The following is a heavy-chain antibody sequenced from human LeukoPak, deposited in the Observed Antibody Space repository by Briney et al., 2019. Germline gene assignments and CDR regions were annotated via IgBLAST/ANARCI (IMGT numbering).Heavy chain of an antibody. CDR1: GGSISSSNW. CDR2: IYHSGST. Sequence: TSETLSLTCAVSGGSISSSNWWSWVRQPPGKGLEWIGEIYHSGSTNYNPSLKSRVTISVDKPKNQFSLKLSSVTAADTAVYYCARQEGGLSGSYYYFDYWGQGTLVTVSS. V-gene: IGHV4-4*02. CDR3: ARQEGGLSGSYYYFDY. D-gene: IGHD1-26*01. J-gene: IGHJ4*02.